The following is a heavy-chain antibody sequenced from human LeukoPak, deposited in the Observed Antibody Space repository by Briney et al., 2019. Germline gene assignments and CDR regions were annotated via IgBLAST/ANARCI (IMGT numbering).Heavy chain of an antibody. V-gene: IGHV3-30*15. J-gene: IGHJ4*02. D-gene: IGHD3-9*01. Sequence: PGRSLRLSCVASGFAFSTQAMHWVRQAPGKGLEWLAVMSLDGSSIYYADSVKGRFTISRDNSKNTLYLQMSSLRVEDTAVYYCARDRGKLRYLDLWGQGAPLTVSS. CDR1: GFAFSTQA. CDR2: MSLDGSSI. CDR3: ARDRGKLRYLDL.